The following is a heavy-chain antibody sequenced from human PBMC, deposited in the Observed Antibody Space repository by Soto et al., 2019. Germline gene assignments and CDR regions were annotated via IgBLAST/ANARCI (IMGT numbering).Heavy chain of an antibody. V-gene: IGHV4-34*01. CDR3: GRKRSGSSAYYYYYMDV. J-gene: IGHJ6*03. CDR2: INHSGST. D-gene: IGHD3-22*01. Sequence: ASETLSLTCAVYGGSFSGYYWSWIRQPPGKGLEWIGEINHSGSTNYNPSLKSRVTISVDTSKNQFSLKLSSVTAADTAVYYCGRKRSGSSAYYYYYMDVWDKGTTVTVSS. CDR1: GGSFSGYY.